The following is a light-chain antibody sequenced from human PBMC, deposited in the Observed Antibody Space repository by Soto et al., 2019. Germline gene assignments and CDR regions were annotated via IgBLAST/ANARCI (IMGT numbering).Light chain of an antibody. J-gene: IGKJ1*01. Sequence: DIRMTQSPSSLSAFVGDRVTITCRASQGISHYLAWYQQKPGKVPKLLIYAASTLQSGVPSRFSGSGSETDFTLTISSLQPEDVATYYCQQYNSARWTFGQGTKVEIK. CDR3: QQYNSARWT. V-gene: IGKV1-27*01. CDR1: QGISHY. CDR2: AAS.